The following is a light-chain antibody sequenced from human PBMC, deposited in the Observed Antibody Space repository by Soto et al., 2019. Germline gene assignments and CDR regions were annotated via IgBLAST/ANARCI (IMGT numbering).Light chain of an antibody. J-gene: IGKJ1*01. CDR2: DAS. Sequence: GDRVTITCRASQTISSWLAWYQQKPGKAPKLLIYDASSLESGVPSRFSGSGSGTEFTLTVSSLQPDDFATYYCQQYNSYSRTFGQGTTVDIK. CDR1: QTISSW. CDR3: QQYNSYSRT. V-gene: IGKV1-5*01.